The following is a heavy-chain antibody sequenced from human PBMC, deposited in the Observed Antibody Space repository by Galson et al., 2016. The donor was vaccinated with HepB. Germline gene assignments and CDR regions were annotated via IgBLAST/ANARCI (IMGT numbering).Heavy chain of an antibody. CDR3: ARGTFCSGDSCYSPAFDM. J-gene: IGHJ3*02. D-gene: IGHD2-15*01. CDR2: IWFDGSNK. V-gene: IGHV3-33*01. Sequence: SLRLSCAASGFTFSSYGMHWVRQAPGKGLEWVAVIWFDGSNKSYVDSVRGRFTISRDNSKNTLDLQMNTLRAEDTAGYYCARGTFCSGDSCYSPAFDMWGQGTMVTVSS. CDR1: GFTFSSYG.